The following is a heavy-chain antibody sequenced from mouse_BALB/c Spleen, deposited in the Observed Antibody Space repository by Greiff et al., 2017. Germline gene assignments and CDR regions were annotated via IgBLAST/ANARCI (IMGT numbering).Heavy chain of an antibody. J-gene: IGHJ3*01. CDR1: GFTFSSFG. Sequence: EVQLVESGGGLVKPGGSLKLSCAASGFTFSSFGMHWVRQAPEKGLEWVAYISSGSSTIYYADTVKGRFTISRDNPKNTLFLQMTSLRSEDTAMYYCARGNYRYDPAWFAYWGQGTLVTVSA. D-gene: IGHD2-14*01. V-gene: IGHV5-17*02. CDR2: ISSGSSTI. CDR3: ARGNYRYDPAWFAY.